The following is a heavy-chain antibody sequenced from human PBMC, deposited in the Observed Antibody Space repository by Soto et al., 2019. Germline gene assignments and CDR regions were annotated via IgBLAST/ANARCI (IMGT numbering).Heavy chain of an antibody. CDR3: ASVTFGGIVLAH. Sequence: PSETLSLTCTVSAASFSKYYWTWIRQPPGKGLEWIGYIYFNGNTKYNPSLEGRLTISIDTSKKEFSLKLTSETAADAAVYYCASVTFGGIVLAHWGQGTLVTVSS. J-gene: IGHJ4*02. V-gene: IGHV4-59*01. CDR2: IYFNGNT. D-gene: IGHD3-16*01. CDR1: AASFSKYY.